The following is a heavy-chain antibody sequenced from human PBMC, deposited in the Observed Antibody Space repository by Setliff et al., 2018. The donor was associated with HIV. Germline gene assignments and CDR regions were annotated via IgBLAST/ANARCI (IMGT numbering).Heavy chain of an antibody. D-gene: IGHD1-20*01. Sequence: PGGSLRLSCGASGFTFSTHAMHWVRQAPGKALEWVAYIWYDGSNKYYADSVKGRFAISRDNSKNTLYLQMDSLRAEDTAVYYCARSFNEYKAYFDYWGQGTLVTVSS. J-gene: IGHJ4*02. CDR3: ARSFNEYKAYFDY. V-gene: IGHV3-33*01. CDR2: IWYDGSNK. CDR1: GFTFSTHA.